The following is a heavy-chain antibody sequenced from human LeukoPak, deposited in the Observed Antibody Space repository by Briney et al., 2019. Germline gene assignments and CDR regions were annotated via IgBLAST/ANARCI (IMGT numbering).Heavy chain of an antibody. V-gene: IGHV3-33*01. CDR2: IWYDGSNK. D-gene: IGHD2-15*01. CDR1: GFTFSSYG. CDR3: ARDPKSKYCSGGSCYPGEYYYYNMDV. Sequence: SLRLSCAASGFTFSSYGMHWVRQAPGKGLEWVAVIWYDGSNKYYADSVKGRFTISRDNSKNTLYLQMNSLRAEDTAVYYCARDPKSKYCSGGSCYPGEYYYYNMDVWGQGTTVTVSS. J-gene: IGHJ6*02.